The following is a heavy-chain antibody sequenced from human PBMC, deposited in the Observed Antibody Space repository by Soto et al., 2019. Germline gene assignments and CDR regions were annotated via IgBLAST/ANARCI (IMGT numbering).Heavy chain of an antibody. CDR3: ARDRGLGWPIGY. D-gene: IGHD2-15*01. V-gene: IGHV4-31*03. J-gene: IGHJ4*02. CDR2: IYYSGST. CDR1: GGSISSSDYY. Sequence: QVQLQESGPGLVKPSQTLSLTCTVSGGSISSSDYYWNWIRQHPGKGLEWIGHIYYSGSTYYNPSHKSRXXMXVXXSTNQFSLKLSSVTAADTAVYYCARDRGLGWPIGYWGKGTLVTVSS.